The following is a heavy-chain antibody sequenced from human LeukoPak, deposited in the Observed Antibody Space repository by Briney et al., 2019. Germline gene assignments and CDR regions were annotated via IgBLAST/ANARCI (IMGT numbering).Heavy chain of an antibody. V-gene: IGHV1-2*02. J-gene: IGHJ6*03. CDR3: ARGPIAAAARVYYYYYMDV. Sequence: ASVKVSCKGSGYTFNYYYMHWVRQAPGQGLEWMGWINPNSGGTNYAQKFQGRVTMTRDTSISTAYMELSRLRSDDTAVYYCARGPIAAAARVYYYYYMDVWGKGTTVTVSS. CDR2: INPNSGGT. D-gene: IGHD6-13*01. CDR1: GYTFNYYY.